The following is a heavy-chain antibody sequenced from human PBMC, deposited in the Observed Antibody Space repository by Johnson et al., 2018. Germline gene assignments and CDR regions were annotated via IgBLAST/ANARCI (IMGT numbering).Heavy chain of an antibody. Sequence: VQLVQSGGGLVQPGGSLRLSCAASGFLFTNYWMSWVRQAPGKGLEWLANIKQDGSEKYYLDSVMGRFTISRDNAENSLYLQMNSLRVDDTAVYYWARDQMSSDWYGDWFDPWGQGTLVAVSS. D-gene: IGHD6-13*01. J-gene: IGHJ5*02. CDR3: ARDQMSSDWYGDWFDP. CDR1: GFLFTNYW. CDR2: IKQDGSEK. V-gene: IGHV3-7*01.